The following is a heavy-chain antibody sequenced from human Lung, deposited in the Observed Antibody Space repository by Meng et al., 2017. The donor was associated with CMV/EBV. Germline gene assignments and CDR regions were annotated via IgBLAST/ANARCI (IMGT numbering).Heavy chain of an antibody. V-gene: IGHV3-49*04. J-gene: IGHJ3*02. CDR1: GFTFSDYA. D-gene: IGHD2-2*02. CDR3: AKDPLYPTGLRGAFEI. CDR2: IRSRAYGGTT. Sequence: SXKISXTASGFTFSDYAITWVRQAPGKGLEWVGLIRSRAYGGTTEYAASVRGRFTISRDNSKNTLYLQMNSLRAEDTAVYYCAKDPLYPTGLRGAFEIWGQGTMVTVSS.